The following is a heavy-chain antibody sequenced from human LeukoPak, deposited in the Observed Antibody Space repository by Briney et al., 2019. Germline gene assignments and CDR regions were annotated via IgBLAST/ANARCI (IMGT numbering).Heavy chain of an antibody. D-gene: IGHD6-19*01. CDR3: ARSRWLDAFDY. CDR2: INSDGSTT. V-gene: IGHV3-74*01. J-gene: IGHJ4*02. CDR1: GFTFSSYS. Sequence: PGGSLRLSCAASGFTFSSYSINWVRQAPGKGLEWVSRINSDGSTTNYADSVKGRFTISRDNAKNTLYLQMNSLRADDTAVYYCARSRWLDAFDYWGQGTLVTVSS.